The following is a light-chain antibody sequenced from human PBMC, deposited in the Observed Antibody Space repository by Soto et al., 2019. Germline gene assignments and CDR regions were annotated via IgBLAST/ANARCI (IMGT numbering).Light chain of an antibody. Sequence: QSVLTQPPSASGTPGQRVTISCSGSGSNIGSHDVYWYQHLPGTAPKVLIYRNDQRPSGVPDRFSASRSGTSAYLAISGLRSEDEADYYCVAWDDSLSGRVFGGGTQLTVL. V-gene: IGLV1-47*02. CDR3: VAWDDSLSGRV. CDR2: RND. CDR1: GSNIGSHD. J-gene: IGLJ3*02.